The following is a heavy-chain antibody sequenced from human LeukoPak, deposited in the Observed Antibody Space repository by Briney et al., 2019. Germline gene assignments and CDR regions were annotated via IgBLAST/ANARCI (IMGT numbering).Heavy chain of an antibody. CDR1: GFTFSNNA. Sequence: PGGSLRLSCAASGFTFSNNAMSWVRQAPGKGLEWVANIKHDGFEKFYVESVRGRFTISRDNAKKSLSLQLDNLRADDTALYYCARGRRTGFYFRYAFDYWGQGTLVTVSS. CDR3: ARGRRTGFYFRYAFDY. CDR2: IKHDGFEK. D-gene: IGHD3/OR15-3a*01. J-gene: IGHJ4*02. V-gene: IGHV3-7*01.